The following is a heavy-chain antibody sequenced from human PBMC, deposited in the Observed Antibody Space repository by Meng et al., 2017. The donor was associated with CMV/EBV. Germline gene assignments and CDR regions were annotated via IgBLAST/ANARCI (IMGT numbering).Heavy chain of an antibody. V-gene: IGHV4-34*01. CDR2: INHSGST. Sequence: SETLSLTCAVYGGSFSGYYWSWIRHPPGKGLEWIGEINHSGSTNYNPSLKSRVTISVDTSKNQFSLKLSSVTAADTAVYYCARAPPFYGMDVWGQGTTVTVSS. D-gene: IGHD1-14*01. J-gene: IGHJ6*02. CDR1: GGSFSGYY. CDR3: ARAPPFYGMDV.